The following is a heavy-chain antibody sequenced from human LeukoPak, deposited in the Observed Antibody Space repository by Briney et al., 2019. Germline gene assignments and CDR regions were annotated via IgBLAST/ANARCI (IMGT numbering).Heavy chain of an antibody. CDR2: IYYSGST. V-gene: IGHV4-59*12. CDR1: GGSISIYY. CDR3: ARSNSSGWFDFDC. J-gene: IGHJ4*02. D-gene: IGHD6-19*01. Sequence: PSETLSLTCTVSGGSISIYYWSWIRQPPGKGLEWIGYIYYSGSTNYNPSLRSRLTMSVDTSKNQFSLELSSVRAADTAMYYCARSNSSGWFDFDCWGQGTLVTVSS.